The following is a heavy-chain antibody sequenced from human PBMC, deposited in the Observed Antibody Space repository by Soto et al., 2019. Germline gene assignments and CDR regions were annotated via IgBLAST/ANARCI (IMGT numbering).Heavy chain of an antibody. V-gene: IGHV3-74*01. CDR1: GFTFSTYW. J-gene: IGHJ5*02. CDR2: INSDGSDT. CDR3: ARESRFLEWLSLNWFDP. D-gene: IGHD3-3*01. Sequence: GGSLRLSCAASGFTFSTYWMHWVRQAPGKGLVWVSRINSDGSDTSYADSVRGRFTVTRDNARNTLYLQMNSLGAEDTAVYYCARESRFLEWLSLNWFDPWGQGTLVTVS.